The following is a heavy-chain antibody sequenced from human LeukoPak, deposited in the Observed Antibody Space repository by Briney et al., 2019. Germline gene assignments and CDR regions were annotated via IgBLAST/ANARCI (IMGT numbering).Heavy chain of an antibody. D-gene: IGHD3-9*01. V-gene: IGHV3-23*01. CDR2: ISGSGGST. J-gene: IGHJ4*02. CDR1: GFTFSSYA. CDR3: AKGETYYDILTGYYKGQNIDY. Sequence: GGSLRLSCAASGFTFSSYAMSWVRQAPGRGLEWVSAISGSGGSTYYADSVKGQFTISRDNSKNTLYLQMNSLRAEDTAAYYCAKGETYYDILTGYYKGQNIDYWGQGTLVTVSS.